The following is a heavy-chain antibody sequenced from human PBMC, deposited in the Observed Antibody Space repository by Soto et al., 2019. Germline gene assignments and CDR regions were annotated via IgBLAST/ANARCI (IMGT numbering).Heavy chain of an antibody. J-gene: IGHJ6*02. CDR1: GFNFGSYS. V-gene: IGHV3-48*01. CDR3: VSHIKSFSVAGTLYGMDV. Sequence: PGGSLRLSCAASGFNFGSYSMNWVRQAPGQGLEWVSHISSTSGTMYYADSVKGRFTISRDNVKNSLYLQMNSLRGDDTAVYYCVSHIKSFSVAGTLYGMDVWGQGTTVTVSS. D-gene: IGHD6-19*01. CDR2: ISSTSGTM.